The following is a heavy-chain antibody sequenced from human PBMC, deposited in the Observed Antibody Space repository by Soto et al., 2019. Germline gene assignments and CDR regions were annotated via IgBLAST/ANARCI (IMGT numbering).Heavy chain of an antibody. CDR2: ISFDGKNR. CDR3: AKRGGVVGGSEHPFFEY. Sequence: QVQLVESGGGVVQPGKSLRLSCAASGFIFSNYGMHWVRQAPGKGLEWVALISFDGKNRNYADSVKGRFTIYRDNPKNTLYMEMNRLRPEDKAFYYCAKRGGVVGGSEHPFFEYWGQGTLVTVSS. V-gene: IGHV3-30*18. D-gene: IGHD2-15*01. CDR1: GFIFSNYG. J-gene: IGHJ4*02.